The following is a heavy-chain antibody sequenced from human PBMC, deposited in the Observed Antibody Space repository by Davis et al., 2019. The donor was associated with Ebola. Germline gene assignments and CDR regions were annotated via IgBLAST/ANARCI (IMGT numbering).Heavy chain of an antibody. CDR2: ISSSSSYT. J-gene: IGHJ4*02. V-gene: IGHV3-11*06. CDR1: GFTFSDYY. D-gene: IGHD3-3*01. Sequence: GESLKISCAASGFTFSDYYMSWIRQAPGKGLEWVSYISSSSSYTNYADSVKGRFTISRDNAKNSLYLQMNSLRAEDTAVYYCARDGYDFWSGRGRSRYFDYWGQGTLVTVSS. CDR3: ARDGYDFWSGRGRSRYFDY.